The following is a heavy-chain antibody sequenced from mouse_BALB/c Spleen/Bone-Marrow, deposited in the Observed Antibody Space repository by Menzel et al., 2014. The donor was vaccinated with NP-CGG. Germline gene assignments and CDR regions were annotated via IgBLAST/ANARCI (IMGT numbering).Heavy chain of an antibody. CDR1: GYTFTSYY. V-gene: IGHV1S81*02. Sequence: QVQLQQSGAELVKPGASVKLSCKASGYTFTSYYMYWVKQRPGQGLEWIGVINPSNGGTNFNEKFKSKATLTVDKSSSTAFMQLSSLTSEDSAVYYCTRSYYGSYFDVWGAGTTGTVSS. CDR3: TRSYYGSYFDV. CDR2: INPSNGGT. J-gene: IGHJ1*01. D-gene: IGHD2-1*01.